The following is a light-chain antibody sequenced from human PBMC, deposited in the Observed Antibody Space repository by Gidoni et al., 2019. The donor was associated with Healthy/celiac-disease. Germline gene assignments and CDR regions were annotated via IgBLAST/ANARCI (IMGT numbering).Light chain of an antibody. CDR3: QQYGSSPL. J-gene: IGKJ3*01. CDR1: QSVSSSY. CDR2: GAS. V-gene: IGKV3-20*01. Sequence: IVLSQSPGTLSLPPGSRATLSCRASQSVSSSYLSWYQQKPGQAPRLLFDGASSRATGIPDRFSGSGSGTDFTLTISRLEPEDFAVYYCQQYGSSPLFGPGTKVDIK.